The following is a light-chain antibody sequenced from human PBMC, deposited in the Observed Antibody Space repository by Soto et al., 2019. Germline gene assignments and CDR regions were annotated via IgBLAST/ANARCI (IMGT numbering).Light chain of an antibody. J-gene: IGLJ2*01. CDR3: SSYTSSSTYVV. CDR2: EVS. V-gene: IGLV2-14*01. Sequence: SALTQPASVSGSPGQSITISCTGTSSDVGGYNYVSWYQQHPGKAPKLMIYEVSNRPSGVSNRFSGSKSGNTASLTISGLQAEDEADYYCSSYTSSSTYVVFGGWTKVTVL. CDR1: SSDVGGYNY.